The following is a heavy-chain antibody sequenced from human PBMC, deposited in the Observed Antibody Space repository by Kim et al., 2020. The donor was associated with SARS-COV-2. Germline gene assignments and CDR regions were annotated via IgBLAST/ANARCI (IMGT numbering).Heavy chain of an antibody. V-gene: IGHV1-69*13. J-gene: IGHJ4*02. Sequence: SVKVSCKASGGTFSSYAISWVRQAPGQGLEWMGGIIPIFGTANYAQKFQGRVTITADESTSTAYMELSSLRSEDTAVYYCARVGSEERWLQLRTYFDYWGQGTLVTVSS. CDR1: GGTFSSYA. CDR2: IIPIFGTA. CDR3: ARVGSEERWLQLRTYFDY. D-gene: IGHD5-12*01.